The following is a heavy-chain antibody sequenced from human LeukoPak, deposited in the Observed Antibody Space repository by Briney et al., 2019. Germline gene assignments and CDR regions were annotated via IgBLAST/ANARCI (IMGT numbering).Heavy chain of an antibody. J-gene: IGHJ4*02. CDR2: IYHSGST. CDR3: AKDKDVITLHLCDY. CDR1: GGSISSSSYY. V-gene: IGHV4-39*07. Sequence: PSETLSLTCTVSGGSISSSSYYWGWIRQPPGKGLEWIGSIYHSGSTYYNPSLKSRVTISVDTSKNQFSLKLSSVTAADTAVYYCAKDKDVITLHLCDYWGQGTLVTVSS. D-gene: IGHD3-16*01.